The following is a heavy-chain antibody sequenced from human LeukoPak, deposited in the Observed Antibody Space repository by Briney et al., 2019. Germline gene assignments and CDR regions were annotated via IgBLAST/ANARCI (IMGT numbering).Heavy chain of an antibody. Sequence: PGRSLRLSCAASGFTFSRYAMHWVRQAPGRGLEWVAVISRDGITKDFADSVKGRFTISRDNSKNTLYLQMDSLRTEDTAVYYCAKDPRSDSWFDPWGQGTLVTVSS. J-gene: IGHJ5*02. CDR1: GFTFSRYA. V-gene: IGHV3-30-3*01. CDR3: AKDPRSDSWFDP. CDR2: ISRDGITK.